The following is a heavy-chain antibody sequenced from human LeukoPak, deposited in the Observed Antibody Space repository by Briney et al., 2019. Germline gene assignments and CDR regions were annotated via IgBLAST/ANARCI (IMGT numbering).Heavy chain of an antibody. Sequence: SETLSLTCTVSGGSISSGNYYWRWIRQPPGKGLEWIVYIYHSGSIYYHPSLKSRVTISVDRSKNQFSLKLSSVTAADTAVYYCARDGAVPNDAFDIWGQGTMVTVSS. CDR3: ARDGAVPNDAFDI. CDR2: IYHSGSI. V-gene: IGHV4-30-2*01. J-gene: IGHJ3*02. CDR1: GGSISSGNYY.